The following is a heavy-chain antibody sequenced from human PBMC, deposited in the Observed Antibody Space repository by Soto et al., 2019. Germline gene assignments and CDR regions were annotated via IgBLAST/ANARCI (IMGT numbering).Heavy chain of an antibody. V-gene: IGHV1-69*02. D-gene: IGHD3-10*01. CDR2: IIPMVDMS. CDR3: ATNYGSGSTHFDY. CDR1: GDTFNFYT. J-gene: IGHJ4*02. Sequence: QVQLVQSGAEVKKPGSSVKVSCTASGDTFNFYTISWVRQAPGQGLEWMGRIIPMVDMSDYAQKFRGRVTIIADKSTSTAYMELRRLRSEDTAMYYCATNYGSGSTHFDYWGQGTMVTVSS.